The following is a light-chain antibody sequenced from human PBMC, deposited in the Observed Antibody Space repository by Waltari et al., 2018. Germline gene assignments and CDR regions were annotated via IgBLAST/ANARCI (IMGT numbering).Light chain of an antibody. J-gene: IGLJ2*01. CDR1: SSDVGGYNY. CDR2: EVT. CDR3: SSYTSSSTRV. V-gene: IGLV2-14*01. Sequence: QSALTQPASVSGSPGQSITISCSGTSSDVGGYNYVSWYQHHPGTAPKLMIYEVTYRPSGVSDRFSGSKSGNTASLTISGLQAEDEADYYCSSYTSSSTRVFGGGTKVTVL.